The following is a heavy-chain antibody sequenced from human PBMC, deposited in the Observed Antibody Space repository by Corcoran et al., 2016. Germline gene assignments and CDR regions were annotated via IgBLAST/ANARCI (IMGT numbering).Heavy chain of an antibody. J-gene: IGHJ6*02. V-gene: IGHV1-3*05. D-gene: IGHD2-8*01. Sequence: QVQLVQSGAEEKKPGASVKVSCKASGYTFTSYAMHWVRQAPGQRLEWMGWINAGNGNTKYSQKFQGRVTITRDTFATTAYMELSSLRSEDTAVYYCVRVWGNFVLMVYMDVWGQGTTVTVSS. CDR2: INAGNGNT. CDR1: GYTFTSYA. CDR3: VRVWGNFVLMVYMDV.